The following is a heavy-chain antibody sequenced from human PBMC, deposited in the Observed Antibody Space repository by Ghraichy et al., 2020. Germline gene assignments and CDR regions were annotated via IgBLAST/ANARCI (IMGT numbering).Heavy chain of an antibody. D-gene: IGHD6-13*01. CDR2: IYYSGST. V-gene: IGHV4-39*01. J-gene: IGHJ4*02. CDR1: GGSISSSSYY. Sequence: SETLSLTCTVSGGSISSSSYYWGWIRQPPGKGLEWIGSIYYSGSTYYNPSLKSRVTISVDTSKNQFSLKLSSVTAADTAVYYCARVGYSTSWLDGWGQGVLVTVPS. CDR3: ARVGYSTSWLDG.